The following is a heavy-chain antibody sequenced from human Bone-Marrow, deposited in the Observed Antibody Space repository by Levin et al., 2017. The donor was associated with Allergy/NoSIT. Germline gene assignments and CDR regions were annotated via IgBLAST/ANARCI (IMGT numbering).Heavy chain of an antibody. CDR1: GFTFSSFA. CDR2: ITSSGYIT. CDR3: AKDLDYYDGSGYDS. Sequence: GESLKISCAASGFTFSSFAMSWVRQAPGKGLEWVSSITSSGYITYLADSLKGRFTISRDNSRSTLFLDMSSLRADDTAVYYCAKDLDYYDGSGYDSWGQGTLVTVSS. D-gene: IGHD3-22*01. J-gene: IGHJ4*02. V-gene: IGHV3-23*01.